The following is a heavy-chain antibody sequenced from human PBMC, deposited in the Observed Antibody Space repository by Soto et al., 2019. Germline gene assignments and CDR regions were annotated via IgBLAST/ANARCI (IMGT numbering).Heavy chain of an antibody. J-gene: IGHJ5*02. CDR1: GGSISSSNW. V-gene: IGHV4-4*02. Sequence: SETLSLTCAVSGGSISSSNWWSWVRQPPGKGLEWIGEIYHSGSTNYNPSLKSRVTISVDTSKNQFSLKLSSVTAADTAVYYCARDNHFRGYSYGYQAHNWFDPWGQGTLVTVSS. CDR3: ARDNHFRGYSYGYQAHNWFDP. D-gene: IGHD5-18*01. CDR2: IYHSGST.